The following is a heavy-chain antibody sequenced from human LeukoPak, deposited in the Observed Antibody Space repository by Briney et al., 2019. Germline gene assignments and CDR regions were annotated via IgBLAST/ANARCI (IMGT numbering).Heavy chain of an antibody. CDR2: ISSSSSYI. CDR1: GFTLRNYA. Sequence: GGSLRLSCSASGFTLRNYAMSWVRQAPGKGLEWVSSISSSSSYIYYADSVKGRFTISRDNAKNSLYLQMNSLRAEDTAVYYCARDYYDSSGYRYWYFDLWGRGTLVTVSS. J-gene: IGHJ2*01. V-gene: IGHV3-21*01. D-gene: IGHD3-22*01. CDR3: ARDYYDSSGYRYWYFDL.